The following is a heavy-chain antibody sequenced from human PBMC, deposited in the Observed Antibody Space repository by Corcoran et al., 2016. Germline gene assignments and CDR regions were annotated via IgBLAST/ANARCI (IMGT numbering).Heavy chain of an antibody. CDR3: ARPSEYYYDSRSWVGAFDI. Sequence: EVQLVQSGAEVKKPGESLKISCKGSGYSFTRYWIGWVRQMPGKGLEWMGIIYPCDSDTRYSPSFQGQVTISAEKSISTAYLQWSSLKASDTPMYYCARPSEYYYDSRSWVGAFDIWGQGTMVTVSS. J-gene: IGHJ3*02. CDR2: IYPCDSDT. CDR1: GYSFTRYW. V-gene: IGHV5-51*01. D-gene: IGHD3-22*01.